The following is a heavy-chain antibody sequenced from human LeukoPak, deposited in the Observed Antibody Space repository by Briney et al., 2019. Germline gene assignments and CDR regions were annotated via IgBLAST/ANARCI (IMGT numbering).Heavy chain of an antibody. CDR1: GVTFSGYS. J-gene: IGHJ4*02. CDR3: ARGGYFGDFDY. D-gene: IGHD3-10*01. V-gene: IGHV3-21*01. Sequence: GGSLRLSCAASGVTFSGYSMNWVRQAPGKGLEWVSAITATSLHIYYADSVKGRFTISRDNAKNSLYLQMNSLRAEDTAVYYCARGGYFGDFDYWGQGTLVTVSS. CDR2: ITATSLHI.